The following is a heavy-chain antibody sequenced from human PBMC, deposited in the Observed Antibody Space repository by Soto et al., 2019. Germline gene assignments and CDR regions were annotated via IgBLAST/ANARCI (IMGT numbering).Heavy chain of an antibody. D-gene: IGHD3-10*01. J-gene: IGHJ5*02. Sequence: GASVKVSCKASGYTFTSYSIHWVRQAPGQGLEWMGVIDPSGDITNYAQKFQGRVTMTKDTSTSTGYMELSSLRSEDTVVYYCATLIGDGYNRAFDPWGQGTLVTVSS. CDR3: ATLIGDGYNRAFDP. CDR2: IDPSGDIT. CDR1: GYTFTSYS. V-gene: IGHV1-46*01.